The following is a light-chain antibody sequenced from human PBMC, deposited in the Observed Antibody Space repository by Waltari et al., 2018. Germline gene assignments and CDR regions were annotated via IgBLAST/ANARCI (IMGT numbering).Light chain of an antibody. Sequence: QSALTQPPSASGSPEQSVTISCTGTSSDVGCYDFVSWYQQHPGRVPKLIIFDVTKRPSGVPDHFSGSKSANTASLTVSGLQAEDEADYYCSSYTGRTVIFGGGTKLTVL. J-gene: IGLJ2*01. V-gene: IGLV2-8*01. CDR2: DVT. CDR1: SSDVGCYDF. CDR3: SSYTGRTVI.